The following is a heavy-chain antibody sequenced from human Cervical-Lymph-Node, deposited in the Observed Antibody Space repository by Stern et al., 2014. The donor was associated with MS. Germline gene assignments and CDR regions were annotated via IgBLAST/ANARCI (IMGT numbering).Heavy chain of an antibody. Sequence: QVQLQESGPGLVKPSQTLSLSCAVSGDSISGSSDYWSWIRQPAGRGLEWIGRIYPSGSTSYNPSLRSRVPMSVDTSKNLFFPKLSSVTAADTAVYYCVRDVRSMYDWDYFWFDPWGQGTLVTVSS. D-gene: IGHD1-7*01. V-gene: IGHV4-61*02. J-gene: IGHJ5*02. CDR2: IYPSGST. CDR3: VRDVRSMYDWDYFWFDP. CDR1: GDSISGSSDY.